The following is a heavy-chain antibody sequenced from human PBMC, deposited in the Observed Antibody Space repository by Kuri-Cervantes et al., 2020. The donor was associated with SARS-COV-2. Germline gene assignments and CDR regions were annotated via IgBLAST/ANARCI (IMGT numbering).Heavy chain of an antibody. D-gene: IGHD3-10*01. CDR1: GFTFSRYD. Sequence: GGSLRLSCAASGFTFSRYDMNWVRQAPRKGLEWVSSISGSTGHIYYADSVKGRFTISRDNAKNSLYLQMNSLGAEDTAMYYCARDSGDLYFDNWGQGALVTVSS. V-gene: IGHV3-21*01. CDR3: ARDSGDLYFDN. J-gene: IGHJ4*02. CDR2: ISGSTGHI.